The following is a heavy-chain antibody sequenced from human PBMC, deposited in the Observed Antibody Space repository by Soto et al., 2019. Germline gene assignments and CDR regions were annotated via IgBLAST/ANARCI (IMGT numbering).Heavy chain of an antibody. V-gene: IGHV3-21*01. Sequence: LGLSCAASEFTFRSYSMNWVRQAPGKGLEWVSSISSSSSYIYYADSVKGRFTISRDNAKNSLYLQMNSLRAEDTAVYYCARDSITMINGPSFDYWGQGTLFTVSS. CDR3: ARDSITMINGPSFDY. CDR1: EFTFRSYS. D-gene: IGHD3-22*01. J-gene: IGHJ4*02. CDR2: ISSSSSYI.